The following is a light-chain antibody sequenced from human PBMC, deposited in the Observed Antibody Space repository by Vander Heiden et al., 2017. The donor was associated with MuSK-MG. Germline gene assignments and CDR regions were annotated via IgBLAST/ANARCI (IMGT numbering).Light chain of an antibody. CDR2: SNN. J-gene: IGLJ2*01. Sequence: QSVLTQPPSASGTPGPRVTISCSGSSSNIGSNTVNWYQQLPGTAPKLRIYSNNRRPSGVPDRFSGSKSGTSASLAISGLQSEDEADYYCAAWDDSLNALVFGGGTKLTVL. V-gene: IGLV1-44*01. CDR1: SSNIGSNT. CDR3: AAWDDSLNALV.